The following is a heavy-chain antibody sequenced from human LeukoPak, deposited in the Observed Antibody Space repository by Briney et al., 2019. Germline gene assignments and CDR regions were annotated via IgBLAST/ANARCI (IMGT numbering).Heavy chain of an antibody. CDR1: GFAFSNFW. D-gene: IGHD1-14*01. CDR3: ADPGMGY. V-gene: IGHV3-7*01. CDR2: IKQNGSEE. J-gene: IGHJ4*02. Sequence: GESLRLSCTAFGFAFSNFWMSWVRQAPGKGLEWVANIKQNGSEETYIDSVKGRFIISRDNAKSSLSLQMNSLRGEDTAVYYCADPGMGYWGQGTLVTVSS.